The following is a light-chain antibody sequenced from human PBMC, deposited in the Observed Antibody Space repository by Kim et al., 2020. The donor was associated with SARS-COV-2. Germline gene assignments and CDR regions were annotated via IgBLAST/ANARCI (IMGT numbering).Light chain of an antibody. Sequence: GQRVTFCSSGSSDNIGNNSVNWYQQHPGTAPKLLIYSNNQRPSGVPDRFSGSKSGTSASLAISGLQSEDEADYYCASWDDSLNGVVFGGGTQLTVL. CDR3: ASWDDSLNGVV. V-gene: IGLV1-44*01. J-gene: IGLJ2*01. CDR2: SNN. CDR1: SDNIGNNS.